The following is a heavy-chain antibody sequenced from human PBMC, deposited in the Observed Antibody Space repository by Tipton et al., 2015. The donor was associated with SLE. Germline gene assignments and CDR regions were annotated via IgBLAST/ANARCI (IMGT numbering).Heavy chain of an antibody. CDR1: GFTFSSYW. CDR2: IKSKTDGGTT. D-gene: IGHD5-18*01. V-gene: IGHV3-15*01. CDR3: TYSPDHLVSGYSYT. Sequence: QLVQSGGGLVQPGGSLRLSCAASGFTFSSYWMSWVRQAPGKGLEWVGRIKSKTDGGTTDYAAPVKGRFTISRDDSKNTLYLQMNSLKTEDTAVYYCTYSPDHLVSGYSYTWGQGTLVTVSS. J-gene: IGHJ4*02.